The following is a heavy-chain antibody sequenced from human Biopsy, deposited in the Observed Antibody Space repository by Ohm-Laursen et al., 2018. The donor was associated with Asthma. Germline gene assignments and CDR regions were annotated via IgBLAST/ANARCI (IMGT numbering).Heavy chain of an antibody. D-gene: IGHD6-19*01. CDR1: GGTFSNFA. J-gene: IGHJ6*02. Sequence: SSVKVSCKAPGGTFSNFAISWVRQAPGQGLEWLGGIMTVFGKTNYAQKVQGRVTITADESTSTAYMEVTSLRSEDTASYYCARCQVGYSSGWSLLLKKIYYSGMDVWGQGTAVTVSS. CDR2: IMTVFGKT. V-gene: IGHV1-69*01. CDR3: ARCQVGYSSGWSLLLKKIYYSGMDV.